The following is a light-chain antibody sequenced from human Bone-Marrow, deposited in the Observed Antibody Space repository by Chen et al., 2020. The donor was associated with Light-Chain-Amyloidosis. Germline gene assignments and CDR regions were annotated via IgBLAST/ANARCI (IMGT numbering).Light chain of an antibody. CDR3: QQYGTSPLT. CDR2: GSS. J-gene: IGKJ4*01. V-gene: IGKV3-20*01. Sequence: EIVLTQSPGTLSLSPGEGANLSCRASQTISINYLTWYQQKFGQAPRLLIYGSSSRATGIPDRFTGSGSGTDFTLTINRLEPEDFAMYYCQQYGTSPLTFGGGTKVEIK. CDR1: QTISINY.